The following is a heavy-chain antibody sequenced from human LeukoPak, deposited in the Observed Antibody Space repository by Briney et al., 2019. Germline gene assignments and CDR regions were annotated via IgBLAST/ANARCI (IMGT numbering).Heavy chain of an antibody. J-gene: IGHJ4*02. CDR2: IDGSGDTI. CDR3: SRRFDC. V-gene: IGHV3-48*02. CDR1: GFTFSDYS. Sequence: SGGSLRLSCAASGFTFSDYSMNWVRQAPGKGLEWVSYIDGSGDTIYYADSVKGRFTTSRDNAKNSLDLKMNCMRDEDTAGYSFSRRFDCWGQGTLFTVSS.